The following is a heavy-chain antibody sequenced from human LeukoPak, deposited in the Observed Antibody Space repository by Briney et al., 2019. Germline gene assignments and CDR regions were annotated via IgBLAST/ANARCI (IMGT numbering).Heavy chain of an antibody. V-gene: IGHV3-33*08. CDR1: GFTFDDYG. Sequence: GGSLRLSCAASGFTFDDYGMHWVRQAPGKGLEWVAVIWYDGSNKYYADSVKGRFTISRDNSKNTLYLQMNSLRAEDTAVYYCARSPTPYYYDSSGYYPDYWGQGTLVTVSS. D-gene: IGHD3-22*01. CDR3: ARSPTPYYYDSSGYYPDY. J-gene: IGHJ4*02. CDR2: IWYDGSNK.